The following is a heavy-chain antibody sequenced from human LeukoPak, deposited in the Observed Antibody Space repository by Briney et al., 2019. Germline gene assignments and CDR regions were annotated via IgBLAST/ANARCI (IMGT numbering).Heavy chain of an antibody. CDR2: LYSGGST. V-gene: IGHV3-66*02. CDR3: ASLGDYGSFDY. J-gene: IGHJ4*02. D-gene: IGHD4-17*01. Sequence: GGSLRLSCAASGFTVSNNYRSWVRQAPGKGLEWVSVLYSGGSTYYADSVKGRFTISRDNSKNTLYLQMNSLRAEDTAVYYCASLGDYGSFDYWGQGTLVTVSS. CDR1: GFTVSNNY.